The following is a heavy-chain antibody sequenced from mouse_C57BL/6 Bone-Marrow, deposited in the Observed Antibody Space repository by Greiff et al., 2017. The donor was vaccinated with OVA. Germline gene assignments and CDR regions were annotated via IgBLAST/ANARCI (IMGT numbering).Heavy chain of an antibody. CDR1: GYTFTDYY. CDR3: ARGTAQATYDYFDY. J-gene: IGHJ2*01. D-gene: IGHD3-2*02. Sequence: EVQLQQSGPVLVKPGASVKMSCKASGYTFTDYYMNWVKQSHGKSLEWIGVINPYNGGTSYNQKFKGKATLTVDKSSSTAYMELNSLTSEDSAVYYCARGTAQATYDYFDYWGQGTTLTVSS. V-gene: IGHV1-19*01. CDR2: INPYNGGT.